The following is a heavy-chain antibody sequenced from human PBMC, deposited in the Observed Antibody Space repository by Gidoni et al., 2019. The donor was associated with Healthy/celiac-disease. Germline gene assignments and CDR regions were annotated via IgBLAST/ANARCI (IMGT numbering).Heavy chain of an antibody. V-gene: IGHV3-30*02. CDR2: FRSAGSNT. D-gene: IGHD2-15*01. Sequence: QVQLVESGGGVGQPGGSLRLDCAESGVTFSSYGMHWVRQAPGKGLECVAFFRSAGSNTYYSYSLKGRFTISRDNSKNTLSLHMNILRAEDTAVYYCAKDPIAEEGFDYWGQGTLVTVSS. CDR3: AKDPIAEEGFDY. J-gene: IGHJ4*02. CDR1: GVTFSSYG.